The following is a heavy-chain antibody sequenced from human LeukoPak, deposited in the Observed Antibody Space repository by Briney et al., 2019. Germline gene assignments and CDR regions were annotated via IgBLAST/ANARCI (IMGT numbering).Heavy chain of an antibody. CDR2: IWPGDSDT. J-gene: IGHJ4*02. D-gene: IGHD6-19*01. CDR3: ARHRPYSSGSYYFDY. V-gene: IGHV5-51*01. CDR1: GYSFTSNW. Sequence: GESLKISCKGSGYSFTSNWIGWVRQMSGKGLEWMGIIWPGDSDTRYSPSFQGQVTISADKSISTAYLQWTSLKASDTAMYYCARHRPYSSGSYYFDYWGQGALVTVSS.